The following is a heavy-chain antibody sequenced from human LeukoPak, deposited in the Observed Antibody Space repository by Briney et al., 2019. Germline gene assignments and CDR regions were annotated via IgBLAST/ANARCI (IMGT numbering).Heavy chain of an antibody. V-gene: IGHV2-5*02. CDR2: IYWDDDK. CDR3: AHRDLSGSFTY. J-gene: IGHJ4*02. CDR1: GFSLSTSSVS. Sequence: SGPTLLHPTLTLTLPCTLSGFSLSTSSVSVGSIRQPPGKALEWLVLIYWDDDKRYSPSLKSRLTITQDTSKNQVVLTLTNMDPVDTATYYCAHRDLSGSFTYWGQGTLVTVSS. D-gene: IGHD5-12*01.